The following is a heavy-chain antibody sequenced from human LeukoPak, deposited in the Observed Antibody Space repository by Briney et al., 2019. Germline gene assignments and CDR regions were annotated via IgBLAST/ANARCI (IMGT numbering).Heavy chain of an antibody. J-gene: IGHJ4*02. D-gene: IGHD1-26*01. CDR1: GFTVSSNY. Sequence: GGSLRLSCAASGFTVSSNYMSWVRQAPGKGLEWVSVIYSGGSTYYADSVKGRFIISRDNSKNTLYLQMNSLRAEDTAVYYCARDRSGATYFDYWGQGTLVTVSS. CDR2: IYSGGST. V-gene: IGHV3-66*01. CDR3: ARDRSGATYFDY.